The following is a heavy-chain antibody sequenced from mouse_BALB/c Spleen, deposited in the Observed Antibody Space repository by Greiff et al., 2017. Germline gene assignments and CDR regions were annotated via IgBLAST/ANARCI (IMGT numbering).Heavy chain of an antibody. D-gene: IGHD1-1*01. J-gene: IGHJ2*01. CDR3: ASRYYGSSSDYFDY. V-gene: IGHV1S135*01. CDR1: GYSFTSYY. Sequence: VQLQQSGPELMKPGASVKISCKASGYSFTSYYMHWVKQSHGKSLEWIGYIDPFNGGTSYNQKFKGKATLTVDKSSSTAYMHLSSLTSEDSAVYYCASRYYGSSSDYFDYWGQGTTLTVSS. CDR2: IDPFNGGT.